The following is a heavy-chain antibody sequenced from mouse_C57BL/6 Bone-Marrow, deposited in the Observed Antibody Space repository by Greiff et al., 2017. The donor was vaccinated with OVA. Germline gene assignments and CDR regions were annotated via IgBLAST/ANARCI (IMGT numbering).Heavy chain of an antibody. J-gene: IGHJ4*01. CDR1: GYTFTSYW. CDR2: IYPSDSET. Sequence: QVQLQQPGAELVRPGSSVKLSCKASGYTFTSYWMDWVKQRPGQGLEWIGNIYPSDSETHYNQKFKDKATLTVDKSSSTAYMQLSSLTSEDSAVYYCARWIFPSHYSMDYWGQGTSVTVSA. V-gene: IGHV1-61*01. CDR3: ARWIFPSHYSMDY.